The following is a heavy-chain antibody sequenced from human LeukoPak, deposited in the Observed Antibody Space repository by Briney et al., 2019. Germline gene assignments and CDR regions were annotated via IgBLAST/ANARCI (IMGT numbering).Heavy chain of an antibody. V-gene: IGHV4-59*10. J-gene: IGHJ5*02. CDR3: ARGPGELSRYCSGGSCYRRHNWFDP. CDR1: GGSFSGYY. Sequence: SETLSLTCAVYGGSFSGYYWSWIRQPAGKGLEWIGRIYTSGSTNYNPSLKSRVTISVDTSKNQFSLKLSSVTAADTAVYYCARGPGELSRYCSGGSCYRRHNWFDPWGQGTLVTVSS. CDR2: IYTSGST. D-gene: IGHD2-15*01.